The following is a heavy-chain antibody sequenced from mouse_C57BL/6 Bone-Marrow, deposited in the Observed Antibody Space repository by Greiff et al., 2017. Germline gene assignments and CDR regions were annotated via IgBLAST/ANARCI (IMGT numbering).Heavy chain of an antibody. CDR2: IDPEYGET. CDR1: GFNIKDYY. CDR3: DFYDYYYFDY. V-gene: IGHV14-2*01. J-gene: IGHJ2*01. Sequence: VQLQQSGAELVKPGASVKLSCTASGFNIKDYYMHWVKQRTEQGLEWIGRIDPEYGETKYAPKFHGKAPITADTSSNTAYLQLSSLTSEDNDVYYSDFYDYYYFDYWGQGTTLTVSS. D-gene: IGHD2-4*01.